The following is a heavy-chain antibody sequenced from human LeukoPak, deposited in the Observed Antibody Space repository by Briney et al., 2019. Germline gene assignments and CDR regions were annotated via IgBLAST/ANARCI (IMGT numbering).Heavy chain of an antibody. D-gene: IGHD3-22*01. V-gene: IGHV3-72*01. CDR1: GFTFSDYI. CDR2: IRRGTNGYTT. J-gene: IGHJ3*02. Sequence: GGSLRLSCTGSGFTFSDYILDWVRQAPGKELEWLGRIRRGTNGYTTEYAASVKGRFTISRDDSKNSLYLHMNSLKIEDAAMYHCSRDGAAGDDSAFDIWGQGTMVTVSS. CDR3: SRDGAAGDDSAFDI.